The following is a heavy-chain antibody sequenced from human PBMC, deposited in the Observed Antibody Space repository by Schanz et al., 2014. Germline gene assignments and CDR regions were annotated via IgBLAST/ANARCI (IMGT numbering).Heavy chain of an antibody. V-gene: IGHV3-23*04. CDR1: GFTLSSYA. CDR3: AKDMNREATAPES. D-gene: IGHD5-12*01. Sequence: DVQLAESGGGLVQPGGSLRLSCAASGFTLSSYALSWVRQSPGKGLEWVSAINTADTTYYADSVKGRFTASRDNSKNTVYLHMNSLRDEDTAVYYCAKDMNREATAPESWGQGTLVVVSS. J-gene: IGHJ5*02. CDR2: INTADTT.